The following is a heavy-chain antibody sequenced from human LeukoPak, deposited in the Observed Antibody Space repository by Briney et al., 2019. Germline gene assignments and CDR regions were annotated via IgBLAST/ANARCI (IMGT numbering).Heavy chain of an antibody. J-gene: IGHJ5*02. V-gene: IGHV4-31*03. D-gene: IGHD2-15*01. CDR2: IYYSGST. Sequence: PSETLSLTCTVSGGSISSGGYYWSWIRQHPGKGLEWIAYIYYSGSTYYNPSLKSRVTISVDTSKNQFSLKLSSVTAADTAVYYCARHKIVVVVAAKPHNWFDPWGQGTLVTVSS. CDR1: GGSISSGGYY. CDR3: ARHKIVVVVAAKPHNWFDP.